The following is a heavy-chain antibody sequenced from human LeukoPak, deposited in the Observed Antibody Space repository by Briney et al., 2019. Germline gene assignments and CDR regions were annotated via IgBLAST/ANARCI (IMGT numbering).Heavy chain of an antibody. CDR1: VFTFNNYA. CDR2: IRGSGLGA. CDR3: AREIGREDYNRCDY. Sequence: PGGSLRLSCAASVFTFNNYAMNWVRQAPGEGLGWVSGIRGSGLGAYADSGKGRFSISTDNSKNTLYLKMNSLRAEDTAVYYCAREIGREDYNRCDYWGQGTLVTVSS. V-gene: IGHV3-23*01. J-gene: IGHJ4*02. D-gene: IGHD5-24*01.